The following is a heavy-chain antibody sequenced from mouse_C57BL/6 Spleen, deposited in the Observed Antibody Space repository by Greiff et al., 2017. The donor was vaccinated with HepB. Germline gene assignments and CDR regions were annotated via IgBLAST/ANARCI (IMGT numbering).Heavy chain of an antibody. CDR1: GYSFTDYN. CDR2: INPNYGTT. D-gene: IGHD2-3*01. Sequence: VQLKESGPELVKPGASVKISCKASGYSFTDYNMNWVKQSNGKSLEWIGVINPNYGTTSYNQKFKGKATLTVDQSSSTAYMQLNSLTSEDSAVYYCARSTYDGYPPWFAYWGQGTLVTVSA. V-gene: IGHV1-39*01. CDR3: ARSTYDGYPPWFAY. J-gene: IGHJ3*01.